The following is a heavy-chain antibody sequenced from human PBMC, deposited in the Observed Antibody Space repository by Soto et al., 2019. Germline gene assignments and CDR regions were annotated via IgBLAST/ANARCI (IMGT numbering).Heavy chain of an antibody. J-gene: IGHJ6*02. Sequence: QVQLVQSGAEVKKPGSSVKVSCKASGGTFSSYAISWVRQAPGPGLEWMGGITPIFGTANYAQKCQGRVTISADETTSTVYMELSSLRSEDTAVYYGAGALVGASRVGVRYYGMDVWGQGTTVTVSS. CDR2: ITPIFGTA. CDR3: AGALVGASRVGVRYYGMDV. V-gene: IGHV1-69*01. CDR1: GGTFSSYA. D-gene: IGHD1-26*01.